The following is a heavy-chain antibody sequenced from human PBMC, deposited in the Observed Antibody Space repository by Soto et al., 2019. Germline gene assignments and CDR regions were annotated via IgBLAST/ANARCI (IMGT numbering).Heavy chain of an antibody. V-gene: IGHV1-69*13. J-gene: IGHJ5*02. CDR3: ARVPVSWGDYTYCGGDCLNWFDP. CDR1: GGAFSSYA. D-gene: IGHD2-21*02. CDR2: IIPIFGTA. Sequence: GASVKVSCKASGGAFSSYAISWVRQAPGQGLEWMGGIIPIFGTANYAQKFQGRVTITADESTSTAYMELSSLRSEDTAVYYCARVPVSWGDYTYCGGDCLNWFDPWGQGTLVTVS.